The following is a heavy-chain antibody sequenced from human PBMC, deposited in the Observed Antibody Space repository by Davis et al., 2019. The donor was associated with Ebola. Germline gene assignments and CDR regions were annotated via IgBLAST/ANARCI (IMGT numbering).Heavy chain of an antibody. CDR2: VYYIGTT. CDR1: GVSHVGDY. CDR3: ARRSYHSGNAFDL. Sequence: SETLSLTCSVSGVSHVGDYWTWIRQPPGKGLEWIGDVYYIGTTNYNPFFKSRVTISVDTSRSQFSLKLTSVTAADTAVYYCARRSYHSGNAFDLWGQGTMVTVSS. D-gene: IGHD3-10*01. J-gene: IGHJ3*01. V-gene: IGHV4-59*01.